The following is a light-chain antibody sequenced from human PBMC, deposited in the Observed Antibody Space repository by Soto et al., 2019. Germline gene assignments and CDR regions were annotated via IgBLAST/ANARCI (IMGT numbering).Light chain of an antibody. CDR3: PEAYRSPWT. Sequence: DIQMTQSPSTLSASVGDRVTITCRASQSVDTCLAWYQQKPGKAPHLLIYKASSLETGVPSRFSGSGSVTEVTLAISRLQPDDFTTYSCPEAYRSPWTFGQGTKVDIE. J-gene: IGKJ1*01. V-gene: IGKV1-5*03. CDR2: KAS. CDR1: QSVDTC.